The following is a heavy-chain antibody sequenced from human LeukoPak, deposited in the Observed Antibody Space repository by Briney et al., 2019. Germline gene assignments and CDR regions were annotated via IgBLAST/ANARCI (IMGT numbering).Heavy chain of an antibody. CDR3: AKSEAKVTPAGTRVI. CDR1: GFTFSTYG. D-gene: IGHD4-17*01. CDR2: IRYDESNK. J-gene: IGHJ3*02. V-gene: IGHV3-30*02. Sequence: PGGSLRLSCAASGFTFSTYGMHWVRQAPGKGLEWVAFIRYDESNKYYADSVKGRFTISRDNSKNTLYLQMISLRAEDTAVYYYAKSEAKVTPAGTRVIWGQGTMVTVS.